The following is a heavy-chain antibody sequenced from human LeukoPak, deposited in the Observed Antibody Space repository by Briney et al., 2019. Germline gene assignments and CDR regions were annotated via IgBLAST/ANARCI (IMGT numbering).Heavy chain of an antibody. D-gene: IGHD3-10*01. CDR2: VNHSGST. J-gene: IGHJ5*02. Sequence: PSETLSLTCAVYGXSFSGYYWTWIRQPPGKGLEWIGEVNHSGSTNYNPSLKSRVTISVDTSKNQFSLELTSVTAADTAVYFCARGRGLRAVNNWFDPWGQGTLVTVSS. CDR1: GXSFSGYY. V-gene: IGHV4-34*01. CDR3: ARGRGLRAVNNWFDP.